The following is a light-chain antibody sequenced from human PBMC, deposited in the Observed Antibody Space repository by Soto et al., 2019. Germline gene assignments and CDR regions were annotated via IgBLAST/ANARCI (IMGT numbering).Light chain of an antibody. V-gene: IGKV3-11*01. CDR2: DTY. Sequence: EIVLTQSPATLSLSPGDRATLSCRASQSVDRYLAWYHEKPGQAPRLLIYDTYDRATGIPDRFSGSGSGTDFTLTIISVEPEDFAVYYCQQSSNWYTFGQGTKLEIK. CDR1: QSVDRY. J-gene: IGKJ2*01. CDR3: QQSSNWYT.